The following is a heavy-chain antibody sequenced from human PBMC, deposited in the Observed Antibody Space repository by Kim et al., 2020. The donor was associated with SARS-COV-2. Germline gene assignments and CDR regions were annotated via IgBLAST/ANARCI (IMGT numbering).Heavy chain of an antibody. V-gene: IGHV4-39*01. CDR3: ARPVGGYFDY. CDR2: T. J-gene: IGHJ4*02. Sequence: TYSTPSRKSRVTISVDTSKNQFSLKLSSVTAADTAVYYCARPVGGYFDYWGQGTLVTVSS. D-gene: IGHD3-10*01.